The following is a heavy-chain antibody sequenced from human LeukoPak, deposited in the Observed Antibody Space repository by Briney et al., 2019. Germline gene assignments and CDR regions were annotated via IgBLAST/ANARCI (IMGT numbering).Heavy chain of an antibody. CDR1: GFTFSSYS. V-gene: IGHV3-21*01. J-gene: IGHJ4*02. CDR3: ARVKLVLRYFDWLPSAPFDY. Sequence: GGSLRLSCAASGFTFSSYSMNWVSQAPGKGLEWVSSISSSSSYIYYADSVKGRFTISRDNAKNSLYLQMNSLRAEDTAVYYCARVKLVLRYFDWLPSAPFDYWGQGTLVTVSS. D-gene: IGHD3-9*01. CDR2: ISSSSSYI.